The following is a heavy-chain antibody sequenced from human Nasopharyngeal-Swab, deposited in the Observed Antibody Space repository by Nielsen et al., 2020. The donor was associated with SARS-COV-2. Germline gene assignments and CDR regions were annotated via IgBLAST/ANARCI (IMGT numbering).Heavy chain of an antibody. CDR2: IYYSGST. V-gene: IGHV4-59*01. J-gene: IGHJ4*02. Sequence: SETLSLTCTVSGGSISSYYWSWIRQPPGKGLEWIGCIYYSGSTNYNPSLKSRVTISIDTSKNQFSLKLSSVTAADTAVYYCARGGSPNLLYYGSGSHFDYWGQGTLVTVSS. CDR3: ARGGSPNLLYYGSGSHFDY. CDR1: GGSISSYY. D-gene: IGHD3-10*01.